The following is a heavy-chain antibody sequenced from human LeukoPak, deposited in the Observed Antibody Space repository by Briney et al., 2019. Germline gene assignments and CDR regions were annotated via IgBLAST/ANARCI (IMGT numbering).Heavy chain of an antibody. D-gene: IGHD2-21*02. V-gene: IGHV3-48*03. J-gene: IGHJ4*02. CDR2: ITSSGTTI. CDR1: GFTFSDYE. CDR3: ARERRSCGGDCLDY. Sequence: GGSLRLSCAVSGFTFSDYEMNWVRQAPGKGLEWVSYITSSGTTIYYADSVKGRLTTSRDNAKNSLYLQMNSLRAEDTAVYYCARERRSCGGDCLDYWGQGTLVTVSP.